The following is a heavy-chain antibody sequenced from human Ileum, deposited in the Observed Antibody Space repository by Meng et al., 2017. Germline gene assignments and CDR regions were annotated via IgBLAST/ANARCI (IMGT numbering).Heavy chain of an antibody. CDR2: VSGYSGQS. Sequence: QFQLVQSGAEVKQPGASVTVPCKASGYTFTDYGISWVRQAPGQRLQWLGLVSGYSGQSHYAQRVQDRVAMTTDTSTNTDYMELRSLRSDDTAVYYCAKDSVATATQFDSWGQGTLVTVSS. V-gene: IGHV1-18*01. D-gene: IGHD5-12*01. J-gene: IGHJ4*02. CDR1: GYTFTDYG. CDR3: AKDSVATATQFDS.